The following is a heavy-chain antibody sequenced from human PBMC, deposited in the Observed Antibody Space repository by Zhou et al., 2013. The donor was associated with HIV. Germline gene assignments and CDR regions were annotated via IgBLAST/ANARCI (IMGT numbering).Heavy chain of an antibody. Sequence: QVQLVQSGAEVKKPGSSVKVSCKASGGTFSSYAISWVRQAPGQGLEWMGGIIPIFGTANYAQKFQGRVTITTDESTSTAYMELSSLRSEDTAVYYCASTYSSSSRYYYYYYMDVWGKGTTVTVSS. V-gene: IGHV1-69*05. CDR2: IIPIFGTA. J-gene: IGHJ6*03. CDR1: GGTFSSYA. CDR3: ASTYSSSSRYYYYYYMDV. D-gene: IGHD6-6*01.